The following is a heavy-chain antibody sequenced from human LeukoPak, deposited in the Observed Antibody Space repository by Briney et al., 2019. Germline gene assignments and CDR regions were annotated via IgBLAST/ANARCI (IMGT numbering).Heavy chain of an antibody. V-gene: IGHV4-34*01. J-gene: IGHJ3*01. Sequence: SETLSLTCAVYGGSFSGYYWSWIRQPPGKGLEWIGEINHSGSTNYNPSLKSRVTISVDTSKNQFSLKLSSVTAADTAVYYCARDDTYYKILTGYFDAFDLWGQGTMVTVSS. CDR1: GGSFSGYY. D-gene: IGHD3-9*01. CDR3: ARDDTYYKILTGYFDAFDL. CDR2: INHSGST.